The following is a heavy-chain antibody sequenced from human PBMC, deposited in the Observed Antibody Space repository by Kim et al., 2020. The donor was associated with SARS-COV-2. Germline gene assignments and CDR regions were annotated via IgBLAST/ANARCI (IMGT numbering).Heavy chain of an antibody. V-gene: IGHV4-4*02. CDR2: IYHSGST. CDR1: GGSISSSNW. J-gene: IGHJ4*02. CDR3: ARVRDTYYYGSGNTYYFDY. Sequence: SETLSLTCAVSGGSISSSNWWSWVRQPPGKGLEWIGEIYHSGSTNYNPSLKSRDTISVDKSKNQFSLKLSSVTAADTAVYYCARVRDTYYYGSGNTYYFDYWGQGTLGTVSS. D-gene: IGHD3-10*01.